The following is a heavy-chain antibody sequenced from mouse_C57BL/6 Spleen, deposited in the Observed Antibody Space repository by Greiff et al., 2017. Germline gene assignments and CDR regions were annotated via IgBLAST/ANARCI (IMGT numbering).Heavy chain of an antibody. D-gene: IGHD1-1*01. CDR3: AVYGSSRGFAY. Sequence: QVQLQQSGPELVKPGASVKISCKASGYSFSSSWMNWVKQRPGKGLEWIGRLYPGDGDTNYNGKFKGKATLTADKSSSTPYMQLSSLTSEDSAVYFCAVYGSSRGFAYWGQGTLVTVSA. CDR2: LYPGDGDT. V-gene: IGHV1-82*01. CDR1: GYSFSSSW. J-gene: IGHJ3*01.